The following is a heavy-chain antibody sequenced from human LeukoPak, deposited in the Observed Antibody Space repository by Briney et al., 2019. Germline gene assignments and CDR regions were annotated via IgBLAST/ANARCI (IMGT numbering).Heavy chain of an antibody. Sequence: QAGGSLRLSCAASGFTFSNNYMSWVRQTPGKGLEWVSVIYVGGSAYYADSVKGRFTISRDNSKNTLYLQMNSLRAEDTAVYYCARDSPLVVWGQGTLVTVSS. CDR1: GFTFSNNY. CDR2: IYVGGSA. J-gene: IGHJ4*02. V-gene: IGHV3-53*01. CDR3: ARDSPLVV.